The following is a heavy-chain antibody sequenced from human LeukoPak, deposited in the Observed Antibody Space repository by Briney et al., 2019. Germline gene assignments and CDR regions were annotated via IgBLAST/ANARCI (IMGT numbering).Heavy chain of an antibody. V-gene: IGHV3-21*01. CDR3: ARGVYDILTGYYYGMDV. Sequence: PGGSLRLSCAASGFTFSSYSMNWVRQAPGKGLEWVSSISSSSSYIYYADSVKGRFTISRDNAKNSLYLQMNSLRAEDTAVYYCARGVYDILTGYYYGMDVWGQGTTVTVSS. J-gene: IGHJ6*02. CDR2: ISSSSSYI. CDR1: GFTFSSYS. D-gene: IGHD3-9*01.